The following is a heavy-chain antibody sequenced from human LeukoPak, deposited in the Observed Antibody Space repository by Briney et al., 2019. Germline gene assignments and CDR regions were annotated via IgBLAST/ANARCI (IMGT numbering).Heavy chain of an antibody. D-gene: IGHD3-10*01. J-gene: IGHJ6*02. CDR1: GFTFSGYW. CDR3: ARRHSYASGSSYAMDV. Sequence: GGSLRLSCVASGFTFSGYWMHWVRQAPGKGLVWVSRINTDESSTAYADSVKGRFTISRGNAKNTLYLQMNSLRAEDTAVYYCARRHSYASGSSYAMDVWGQGTTVTVSS. V-gene: IGHV3-74*01. CDR2: INTDESST.